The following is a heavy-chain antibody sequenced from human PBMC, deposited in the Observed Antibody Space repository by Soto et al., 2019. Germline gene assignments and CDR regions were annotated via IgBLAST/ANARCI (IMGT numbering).Heavy chain of an antibody. CDR1: GFTFRDFT. CDR2: ISSSGSFK. CDR3: ARDDLYDSTGYDS. V-gene: IGHV3-21*02. D-gene: IGHD5-12*01. J-gene: IGHJ5*02. Sequence: EVQLVESGGGLVKPGGSLRLSCAASGFTFRDFTMNWVRQAPGKGLEWVSTISSSGSFKYYADSLDGRFTISRDNAKNSLYLQLNSLRGEDTAVYYCARDDLYDSTGYDSWGQGTLVTVFS.